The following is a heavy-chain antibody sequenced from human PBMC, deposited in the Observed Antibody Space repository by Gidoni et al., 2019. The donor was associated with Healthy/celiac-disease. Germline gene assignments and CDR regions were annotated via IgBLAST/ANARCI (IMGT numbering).Heavy chain of an antibody. Sequence: QVQLVQSGAEVKKPGASVKVSCKASGYTFTSYAMHWVRQAPGQRLEWMGWINAGNGNTKYSQKFQGRVTITRDTSASTAYMELSSLRSEDTAVYYCARALTMVRGVIPYAPYWGQGTLVTVSS. V-gene: IGHV1-3*01. CDR2: INAGNGNT. CDR1: GYTFTSYA. CDR3: ARALTMVRGVIPYAPY. D-gene: IGHD3-10*01. J-gene: IGHJ4*02.